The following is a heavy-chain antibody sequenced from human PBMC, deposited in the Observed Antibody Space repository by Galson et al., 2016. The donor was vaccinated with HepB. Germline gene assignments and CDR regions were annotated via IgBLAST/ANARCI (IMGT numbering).Heavy chain of an antibody. CDR2: IYTGGTT. D-gene: IGHD3-10*01. CDR3: ARSGETRSWYPKEFDH. Sequence: SLRLSCAVSEIGSHYINWIRQAPGKGLEWLSVIYTGGTTGYAAAVKGRFTISRDNSGNTVHLQMNRLRAEDTAVYYCARSGETRSWYPKEFDHWGHGTLVTVSS. J-gene: IGHJ4*01. V-gene: IGHV3-66*01. CDR1: EIGSHY.